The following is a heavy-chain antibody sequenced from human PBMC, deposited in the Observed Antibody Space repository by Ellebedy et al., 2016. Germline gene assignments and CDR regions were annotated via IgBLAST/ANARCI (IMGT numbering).Heavy chain of an antibody. CDR3: ARDQAFYGGGFGDYYYYGMDV. D-gene: IGHD4-23*01. Sequence: ASVKVSCKASGYTFTSYGISWVRQAPGQGLEWMGWISAYNGNTNYAQKLQGRVTMTTDTSTSTAYMELRSLRSDDTAVYYCARDQAFYGGGFGDYYYYGMDVWGQGTTVTVSS. V-gene: IGHV1-18*04. CDR1: GYTFTSYG. J-gene: IGHJ6*02. CDR2: ISAYNGNT.